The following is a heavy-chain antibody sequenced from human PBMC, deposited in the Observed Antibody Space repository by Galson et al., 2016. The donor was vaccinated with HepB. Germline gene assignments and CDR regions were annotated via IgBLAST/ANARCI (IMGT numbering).Heavy chain of an antibody. D-gene: IGHD3-16*01. CDR1: GFTFNTYS. CDR3: ARDLGVHAGNY. V-gene: IGHV3-48*01. CDR2: ISSSGDAV. J-gene: IGHJ4*02. Sequence: SLRLSCAASGFTFNTYSMHWVRQAPGKGLEWLSYISSSGDAVYSADSVRGRFTISRDNAKNSLFLQMNSLRVEDTAVYYCARDLGVHAGNYWGQGTLVSASS.